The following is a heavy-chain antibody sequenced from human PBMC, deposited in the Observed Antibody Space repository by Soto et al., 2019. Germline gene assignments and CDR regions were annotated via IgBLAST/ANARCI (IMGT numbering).Heavy chain of an antibody. Sequence: GGSLRLSCAASGFTFSSYAMSWVRQAPGKGLEWVSAISGSGGSTYYADSVKGRFTISRDNSKNTLYLQMNSLRAEDTAVYYCAKDGCSGGSCYSGHLYYYYMDVWGKGTTVTVSS. CDR3: AKDGCSGGSCYSGHLYYYYMDV. CDR2: ISGSGGST. D-gene: IGHD2-15*01. J-gene: IGHJ6*03. V-gene: IGHV3-23*01. CDR1: GFTFSSYA.